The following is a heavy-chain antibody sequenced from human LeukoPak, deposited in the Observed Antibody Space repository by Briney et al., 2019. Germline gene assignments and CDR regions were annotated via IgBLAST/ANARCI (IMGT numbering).Heavy chain of an antibody. Sequence: GGSLRLSHAASGFTFSSYEMNWVRQAPGKGLEWVSFISTSGSTIYYADSVKGRFTISRDNAMNSLYLQMNSLRAEDTALYYCARDGPIAVAIDYSGQGTLVTVSS. V-gene: IGHV3-48*03. CDR2: ISTSGSTI. J-gene: IGHJ4*02. CDR3: ARDGPIAVAIDY. D-gene: IGHD6-19*01. CDR1: GFTFSSYE.